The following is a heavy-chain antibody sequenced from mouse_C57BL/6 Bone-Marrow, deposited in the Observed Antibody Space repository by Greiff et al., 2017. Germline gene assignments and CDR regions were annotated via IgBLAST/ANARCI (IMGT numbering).Heavy chain of an antibody. D-gene: IGHD2-4*01. CDR3: ARRYYDLDY. J-gene: IGHJ2*01. V-gene: IGHV1-26*01. CDR1: GYTFTDYY. Sequence: EVQLQQSGPELVKPGASVKISCKASGYTFTDYYMNWVKQSHGKSLEWIGDINPNNGGTSYNQKFKGKATLTVDKSSSTAYMELRSLTSEDSAVYYCARRYYDLDYWGQGTTLTVSS. CDR2: INPNNGGT.